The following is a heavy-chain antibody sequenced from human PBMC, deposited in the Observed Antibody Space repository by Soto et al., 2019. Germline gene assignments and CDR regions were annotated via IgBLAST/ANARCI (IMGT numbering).Heavy chain of an antibody. Sequence: GGSLRLSCAASGFTFSSYGMHWVRQAPGKGLEWVAVISYDGSNKYYADSVKGRFTISRDNSKNTLYLQMNSLRAEDTAVYYCAKMVRGVIWAFDIWGQGTMVTVSS. CDR2: ISYDGSNK. CDR1: GFTFSSYG. D-gene: IGHD3-10*01. V-gene: IGHV3-30*18. CDR3: AKMVRGVIWAFDI. J-gene: IGHJ3*02.